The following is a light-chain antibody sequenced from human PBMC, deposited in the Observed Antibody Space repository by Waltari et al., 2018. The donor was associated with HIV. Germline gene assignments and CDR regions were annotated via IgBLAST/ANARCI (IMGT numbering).Light chain of an antibody. V-gene: IGLV1-47*01. CDR2: RDS. Sequence: QSVLTQPPSASEIPGQRVTISCTGGNSNVGSNYVYWYQQVPGTAPKLLVYRDSQRHSGVPDRFTGSKSGTSASLAISGLRSEDEADYYCATWDDSLNGVLFGGGTKLTVL. CDR3: ATWDDSLNGVL. CDR1: NSNVGSNY. J-gene: IGLJ2*01.